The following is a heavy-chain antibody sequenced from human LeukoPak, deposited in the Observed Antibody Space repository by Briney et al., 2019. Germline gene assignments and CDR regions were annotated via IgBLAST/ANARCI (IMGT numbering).Heavy chain of an antibody. D-gene: IGHD6-6*01. CDR2: IYYNGRT. CDR1: GGSISSSSYY. Sequence: SETLSLTCTVSGGSISSSSYYWGWIRQPPGKGLEWIGSIYYNGRTYYNPSLKSRVTISTDTSKNQFSLKLSSVIAADTAVYHCARQAVGIAARPVDYWGQGTLVTVSS. J-gene: IGHJ4*02. V-gene: IGHV4-39*01. CDR3: ARQAVGIAARPVDY.